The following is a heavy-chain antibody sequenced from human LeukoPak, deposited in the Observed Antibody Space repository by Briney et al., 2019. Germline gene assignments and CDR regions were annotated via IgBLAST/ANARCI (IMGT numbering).Heavy chain of an antibody. CDR3: ARVTGGYNLVDY. CDR2: ISDEGSHT. CDR1: GFTFSSYW. D-gene: IGHD5-24*01. V-gene: IGHV3-74*01. Sequence: PGGSLRLSCAASGFTFSSYWMHWVRQAPGKGLVWVSRISDEGSHTFYADSVKGRFAMSRDNAKNTLYLQMNSLRAEDTAVYYCARVTGGYNLVDYWGQETLVTVSS. J-gene: IGHJ4*02.